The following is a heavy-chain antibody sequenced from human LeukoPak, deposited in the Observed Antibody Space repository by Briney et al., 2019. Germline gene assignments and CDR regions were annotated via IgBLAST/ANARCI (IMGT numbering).Heavy chain of an antibody. CDR1: GFTFNNAW. D-gene: IGHD3-10*01. CDR3: AKLWFGEGGPAFDI. V-gene: IGHV3-15*01. Sequence: NPGGSLRLSCAASGFTFNNAWMSWVRQAPRKGLEWVGRIKSKTDAGTTDYAAPVKGRFTISRDNSKNTLYLQMNSLRAEDTAVYYCAKLWFGEGGPAFDIWGQGTMVTVSS. CDR2: IKSKTDAGTT. J-gene: IGHJ3*02.